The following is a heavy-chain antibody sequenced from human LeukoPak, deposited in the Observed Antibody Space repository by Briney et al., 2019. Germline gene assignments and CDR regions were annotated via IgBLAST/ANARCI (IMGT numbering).Heavy chain of an antibody. Sequence: SETLSLTCAVSGGSISSSNWWSWVRQTPGKGMEWIGEISHSGSTNYNPSLKSRVTISVDTSKNQFSLKLSSVTAADTAVYYCARQTPIEGIAAAGPEGEFDYWGQGTLVTVSS. CDR2: ISHSGST. J-gene: IGHJ4*02. D-gene: IGHD6-13*01. CDR1: GGSISSSNW. CDR3: ARQTPIEGIAAAGPEGEFDY. V-gene: IGHV4-4*02.